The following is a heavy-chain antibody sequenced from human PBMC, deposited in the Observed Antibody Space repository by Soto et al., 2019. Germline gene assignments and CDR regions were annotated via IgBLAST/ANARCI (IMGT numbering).Heavy chain of an antibody. CDR2: IYYSGST. CDR3: ARGSYGDYADY. D-gene: IGHD4-17*01. J-gene: IGHJ4*02. CDR1: GGSISSYY. V-gene: IGHV4-59*01. Sequence: QVQLQESGPGLVKPSETLSLTCTVSGGSISSYYWSWIRQPPGKGLEWIGYIYYSGSTNYNPSLKSRVTISVDTSKNQFALKLSSVTAADTAVDYCARGSYGDYADYWGQGTLVTVSS.